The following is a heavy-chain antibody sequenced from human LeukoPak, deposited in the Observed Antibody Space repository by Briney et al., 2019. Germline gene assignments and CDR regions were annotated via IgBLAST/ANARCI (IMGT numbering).Heavy chain of an antibody. J-gene: IGHJ4*02. D-gene: IGHD2-15*01. CDR2: ISGSGGST. Sequence: GGSLRLSCAASGFTFSSYAMNWVRQAPGKGLEWVSAISGSGGSTYYADSVKGRFTISRDNSKNTLYLQMNSLRAEDTAVYYCAKGTVVVAATGYYFDYWGQGTLVTVSS. CDR1: GFTFSSYA. CDR3: AKGTVVVAATGYYFDY. V-gene: IGHV3-23*01.